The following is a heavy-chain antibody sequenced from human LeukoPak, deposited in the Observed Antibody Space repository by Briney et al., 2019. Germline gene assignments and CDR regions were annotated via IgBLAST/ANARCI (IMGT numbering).Heavy chain of an antibody. Sequence: SETLSLTCSVSGGSVSSGKYYWSWIRQTPGKGLERIGYSFYSAITNYNPSFKSRVTISVDTSTNQFSLKLTSVTAADTAVYYCAGLEFNWFDPWGQGILVTVSS. CDR1: GGSVSSGKYY. CDR2: SFYSAIT. D-gene: IGHD3-10*01. J-gene: IGHJ5*02. V-gene: IGHV4-61*01. CDR3: AGLEFNWFDP.